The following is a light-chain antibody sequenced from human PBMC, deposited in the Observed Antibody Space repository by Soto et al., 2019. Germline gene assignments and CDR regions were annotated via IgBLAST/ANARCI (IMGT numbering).Light chain of an antibody. CDR2: DNE. J-gene: IGLJ1*01. CDR3: GTWDSSLSAYV. V-gene: IGLV1-51*01. Sequence: QSVLTQPPSVSAAPGQKVTISCSGSNSNIGNNYVSWYQQFPGTAPRLLIYDNEKRPSGVPDRFSGSKSGTSATLGITGLQTGDEADYYCGTWDSSLSAYVFGTGTKVTVL. CDR1: NSNIGNNY.